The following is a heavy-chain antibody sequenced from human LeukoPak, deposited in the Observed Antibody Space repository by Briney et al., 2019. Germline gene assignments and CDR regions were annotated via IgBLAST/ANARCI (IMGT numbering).Heavy chain of an antibody. V-gene: IGHV3-9*03. D-gene: IGHD3-22*01. J-gene: IGHJ4*02. CDR3: AKAQLAYYYSTGLDY. Sequence: GGSLRLSCAASGFTFDDYAMHWVRQAPGKGLEWVSGISWNSGSIGYADSVKGRFTISRDNAKNSLYLQMNSLGAEDMALYYCAKAQLAYYYSTGLDYWGQGTLVTVSS. CDR2: ISWNSGSI. CDR1: GFTFDDYA.